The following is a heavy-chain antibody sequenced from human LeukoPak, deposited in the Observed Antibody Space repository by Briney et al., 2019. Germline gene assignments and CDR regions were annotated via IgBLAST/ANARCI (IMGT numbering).Heavy chain of an antibody. CDR2: ISSSSSYI. CDR3: ARAGNYYDSSGYYFDY. CDR1: GFTFSSYS. V-gene: IGHV3-21*04. D-gene: IGHD3-22*01. Sequence: KPGGSLRLSCAASGFTFSSYSMNWVRQAPGKGLEWVSSISSSSSYIYYADSVKGRFTISRDNAKNSLYLQMNSLRAEDTAVYYCARAGNYYDSSGYYFDYWGQGTLVTVSS. J-gene: IGHJ4*02.